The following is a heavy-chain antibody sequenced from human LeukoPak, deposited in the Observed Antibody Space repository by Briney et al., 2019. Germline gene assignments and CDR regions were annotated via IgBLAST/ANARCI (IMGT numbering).Heavy chain of an antibody. CDR3: ARDSGYSYADDY. CDR1: GFTFRSYA. CDR2: ITYNSGTI. D-gene: IGHD5-18*01. V-gene: IGHV3-48*02. Sequence: GGSLRLSCAAPGFTFRSYAMQRVRPAPGKGLEWVSYITYNSGTIFYADSVKGRFTISRDNAKDSLYLQMSSLRDGDTAVYYCARDSGYSYADDYWGQGTLVTVSS. J-gene: IGHJ4*02.